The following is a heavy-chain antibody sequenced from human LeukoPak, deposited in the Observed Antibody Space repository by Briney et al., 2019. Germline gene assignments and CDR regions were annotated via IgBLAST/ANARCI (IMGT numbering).Heavy chain of an antibody. CDR3: AKGLRSGYSYGAYIDY. CDR2: ITASGTAM. V-gene: IGHV3-48*02. CDR1: GFTFSSYS. D-gene: IGHD5-18*01. Sequence: GGSLRLSCAASGFTFSSYSMNWVRQAPGKGLEWVSHITASGTAMFYADSVKSRFTISRDNAKNSLYLQMNSLRDEDTAVYYCAKGLRSGYSYGAYIDYWGQGTLVAVSS. J-gene: IGHJ4*02.